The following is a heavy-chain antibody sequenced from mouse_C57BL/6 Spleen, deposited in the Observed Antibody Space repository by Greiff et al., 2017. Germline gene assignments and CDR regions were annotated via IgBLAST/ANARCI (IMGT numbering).Heavy chain of an antibody. Sequence: EVHLVESGGGLVKPGGSLKLSCAASGFTFSDYGMHWVRQAPEKGLEWVAYISSGSSTIYYADTVKGRFTISSDNAKNTLFLQMTSLRSEDTAMYYCARRANDAMDYWGQGTSVTVSS. D-gene: IGHD3-1*01. J-gene: IGHJ4*01. CDR1: GFTFSDYG. CDR3: ARRANDAMDY. V-gene: IGHV5-17*01. CDR2: ISSGSSTI.